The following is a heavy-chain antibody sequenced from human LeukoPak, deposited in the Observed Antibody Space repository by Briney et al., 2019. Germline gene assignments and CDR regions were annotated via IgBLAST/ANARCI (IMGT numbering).Heavy chain of an antibody. CDR3: ARTIAVAGTGFDY. Sequence: GESLKISCKASGYSFSSYWIAWVRQMPGKGLEWMGIIYPGDSDTRYSPSFQGQVTISADKSISTAYLQWSSLKASDTAVYYCARTIAVAGTGFDYWGQGTLVTVSS. CDR2: IYPGDSDT. CDR1: GYSFSSYW. J-gene: IGHJ4*02. D-gene: IGHD6-19*01. V-gene: IGHV5-51*01.